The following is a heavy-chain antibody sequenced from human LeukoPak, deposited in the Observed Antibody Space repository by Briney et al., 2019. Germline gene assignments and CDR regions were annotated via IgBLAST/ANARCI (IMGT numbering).Heavy chain of an antibody. CDR2: ISWNSGSI. Sequence: GGSLRLSCAASGFTFSSYSMNWVRQAPGKGLEWVSGISWNSGSIGYADSVKGRFTISRDNAKNSLYLQMNSLRAEDTALYYCAKDITPAAGGWFDPWGQGTLVTVSS. CDR1: GFTFSSYS. V-gene: IGHV3-9*01. D-gene: IGHD2-2*01. J-gene: IGHJ5*02. CDR3: AKDITPAAGGWFDP.